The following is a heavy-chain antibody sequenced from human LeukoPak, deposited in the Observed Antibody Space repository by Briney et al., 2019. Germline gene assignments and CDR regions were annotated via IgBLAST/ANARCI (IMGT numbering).Heavy chain of an antibody. CDR2: INHSGST. CDR3: ARGVVGASKGVDY. Sequence: SETLSLTCAVYGGSFSGYYWSWIRQPPGKGLELIGEINHSGSTNYNPSLKSRVTISVDTSKNQFSLKLSSVTAADTAVYYCARGVVGASKGVDYWGQGTLVTVSS. D-gene: IGHD1-26*01. V-gene: IGHV4-34*01. CDR1: GGSFSGYY. J-gene: IGHJ4*02.